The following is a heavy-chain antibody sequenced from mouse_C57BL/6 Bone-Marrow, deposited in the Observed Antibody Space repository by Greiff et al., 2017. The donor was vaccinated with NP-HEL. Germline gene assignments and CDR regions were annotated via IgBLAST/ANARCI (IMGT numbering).Heavy chain of an antibody. Sequence: EVKLVESGPGLVKPSQSLSLTCSVTGYSITSGYYWNWIRQFPGNKLEWMGYISYDGSNNYHPSLKNRISITRDTSKNQFFLKLNSVTTEDTATYYCATDYLYAMDYWGQGTSVTVSS. D-gene: IGHD2-4*01. J-gene: IGHJ4*01. CDR2: ISYDGSN. CDR1: GYSITSGYY. V-gene: IGHV3-6*01. CDR3: ATDYLYAMDY.